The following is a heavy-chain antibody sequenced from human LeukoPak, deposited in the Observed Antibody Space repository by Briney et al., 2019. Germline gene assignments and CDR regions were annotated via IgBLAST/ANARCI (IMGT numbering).Heavy chain of an antibody. CDR1: GFTFDDYG. V-gene: IGHV3-20*04. Sequence: PGGSLRLSCAASGFTFDDYGMSWVRQAPGKGLEWVSGINWNGVSTSYVDSVKGRFTISRDNAKNSLYLQMNSLRAEDTALYYCARALSNYVDYPYYYSMDVWGTGTTVTVS. D-gene: IGHD4-11*01. J-gene: IGHJ6*03. CDR2: INWNGVST. CDR3: ARALSNYVDYPYYYSMDV.